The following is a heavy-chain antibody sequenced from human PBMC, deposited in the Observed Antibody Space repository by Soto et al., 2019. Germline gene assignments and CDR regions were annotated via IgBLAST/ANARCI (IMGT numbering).Heavy chain of an antibody. Sequence: SETLSLTCAVYGGSFSGYYWSWIRQPPGKGLEWIGEINHSGSTNYNPSLKSRVTISVDTSKSQFSLKLSSVTAADTAVYYCARENSGRSYGMDVWGQGTTVTVSS. J-gene: IGHJ6*02. V-gene: IGHV4-34*01. CDR2: INHSGST. CDR1: GGSFSGYY. D-gene: IGHD3-10*01. CDR3: ARENSGRSYGMDV.